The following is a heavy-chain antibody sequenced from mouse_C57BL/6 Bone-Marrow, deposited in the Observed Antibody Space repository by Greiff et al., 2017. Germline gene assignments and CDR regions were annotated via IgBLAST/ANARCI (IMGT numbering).Heavy chain of an antibody. J-gene: IGHJ1*03. Sequence: QVQLQQSGAELVKPGASVKISCKASGYAFSSYWMNWVKQRPGTGLEWIGQIYPGDGDTNYNGKFKGKATLTADKSSSTAYMQLSSLTSEDSAVYFCARVVAHWYFDVWGTGTTVTVSS. CDR2: IYPGDGDT. CDR3: ARVVAHWYFDV. V-gene: IGHV1-80*01. CDR1: GYAFSSYW. D-gene: IGHD1-1*01.